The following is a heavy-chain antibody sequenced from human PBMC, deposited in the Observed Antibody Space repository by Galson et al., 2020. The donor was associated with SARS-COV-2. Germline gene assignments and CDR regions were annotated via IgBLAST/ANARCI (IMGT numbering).Heavy chain of an antibody. J-gene: IGHJ1*01. CDR1: GYTFTRYD. Sequence: GESLKISCKASGYTFTRYDISWVRQAPGQGPEWMGWISANSGNTNYALNLQDRVTMTTDTSTSTAYMELRSLRSDDTAVYYCARVWVTKGSPTEYFQYWGQGTLVTVSS. D-gene: IGHD4-17*01. CDR2: ISANSGNT. V-gene: IGHV1-18*01. CDR3: ARVWVTKGSPTEYFQY.